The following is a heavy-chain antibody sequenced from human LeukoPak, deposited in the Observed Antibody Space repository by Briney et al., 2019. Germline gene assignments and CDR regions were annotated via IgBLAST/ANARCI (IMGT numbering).Heavy chain of an antibody. CDR2: NNHSGST. CDR3: AITDERITLQAFDM. J-gene: IGHJ3*02. Sequence: SESLSLTCAVYGGSFSGYYWSWIRQPPGKGLEWIGENNHSGSTNYNQSHKSRVTISVDTSKNQFSLKLSSVTAADPAVYYRAITDERITLQAFDMWGKGTMVTVSS. V-gene: IGHV4-34*01. CDR1: GGSFSGYY. D-gene: IGHD3-10*01.